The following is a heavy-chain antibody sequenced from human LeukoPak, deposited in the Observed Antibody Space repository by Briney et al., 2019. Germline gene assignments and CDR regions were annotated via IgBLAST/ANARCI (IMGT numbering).Heavy chain of an antibody. Sequence: SETLSLTCTISSGSVSSYYWSWIRQPPGKGLEWIGYIYHSGYTNYNPSLKSRVTISLDTSKKQFSLKLSSVTAADTAVYYCARASVTYYYYYYMDVWGKGTTVTVSS. V-gene: IGHV4-59*02. CDR1: SGSVSSYY. D-gene: IGHD4-11*01. CDR3: ARASVTYYYYYYMDV. CDR2: IYHSGYT. J-gene: IGHJ6*03.